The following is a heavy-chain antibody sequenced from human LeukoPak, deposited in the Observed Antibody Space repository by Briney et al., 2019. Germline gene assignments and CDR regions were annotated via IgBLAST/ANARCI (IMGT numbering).Heavy chain of an antibody. D-gene: IGHD1-26*01. V-gene: IGHV3-21*01. CDR2: ISSNSSYI. Sequence: PGGSLRLSCAASGFTLSSYSMNWVRQPPGKWLDWVSSISSNSSYIYYADSVKDRFTISKDNAKNSLYMQMNSLRAEDTAVYYCARDSGGIVANRYYFDYWGQGTLVTVSS. J-gene: IGHJ4*02. CDR1: GFTLSSYS. CDR3: ARDSGGIVANRYYFDY.